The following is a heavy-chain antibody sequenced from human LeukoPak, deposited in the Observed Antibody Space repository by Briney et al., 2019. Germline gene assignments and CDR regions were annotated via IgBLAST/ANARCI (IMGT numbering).Heavy chain of an antibody. CDR3: ARVPGDWGSTDY. D-gene: IGHD7-27*01. CDR2: IYYSGST. Sequence: SETLSLTCTVSGGSISSGDYYWSWIRQPPGKGLEWIGYIYYSGSTYYNPSLKSRVTISVDTSKNQFSLKLSSVTAVDTAVYYCARVPGDWGSTDYWGQGTLVTVSS. CDR1: GGSISSGDYY. J-gene: IGHJ4*02. V-gene: IGHV4-30-4*01.